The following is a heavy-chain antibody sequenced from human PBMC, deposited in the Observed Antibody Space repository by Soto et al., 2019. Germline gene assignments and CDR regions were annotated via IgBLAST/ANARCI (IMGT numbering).Heavy chain of an antibody. CDR2: IKQDGSEK. CDR1: GFTFSSYW. V-gene: IGHV3-7*05. D-gene: IGHD3-10*01. J-gene: IGHJ4*02. CDR3: ARDPDYYGSGSYYL. Sequence: VQLVESGGGLVQPGGSLRLSCAASGFTFSSYWMSWVRQAPGKGLEWVANIKQDGSEKYYVDSVKGRFTISRDNAKNSLYLQMNSRRAEDTAVYYCARDPDYYGSGSYYLWGQGTLVTVSS.